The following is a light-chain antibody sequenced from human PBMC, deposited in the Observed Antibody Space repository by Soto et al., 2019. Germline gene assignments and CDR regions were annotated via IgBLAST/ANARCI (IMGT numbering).Light chain of an antibody. J-gene: IGKJ3*01. CDR3: QQSYSTLFT. CDR1: QSISNY. V-gene: IGKV1-39*01. Sequence: DIQMTQSPSSLSASVGDRVTITCRASQSISNYLNWYQQRPGKAPKLLIYAASNLQSGVPSRFSGSGSGTDFTLTISSLQPEDFATYYCQQSYSTLFTFGPGTKVDIK. CDR2: AAS.